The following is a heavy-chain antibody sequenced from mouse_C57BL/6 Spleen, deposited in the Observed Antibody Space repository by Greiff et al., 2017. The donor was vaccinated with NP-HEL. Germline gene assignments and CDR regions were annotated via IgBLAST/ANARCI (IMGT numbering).Heavy chain of an antibody. CDR1: GFTFSDYG. CDR2: ISSGSSTI. Sequence: EVHLVESGGGLVKPGGSLKLSCAASGFTFSDYGMHWVRQAPEKGLEWVAYISSGSSTIYYADTVKGRFTISRDNAKNTLFLQMTSLRSEDTAMYYCARPYDYDEGYAMDYWGQGTSVTVSS. CDR3: ARPYDYDEGYAMDY. V-gene: IGHV5-17*01. J-gene: IGHJ4*01. D-gene: IGHD2-4*01.